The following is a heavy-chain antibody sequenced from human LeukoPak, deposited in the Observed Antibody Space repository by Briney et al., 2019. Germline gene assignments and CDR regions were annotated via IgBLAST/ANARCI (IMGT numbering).Heavy chain of an antibody. CDR2: IKSKTDGGTT. J-gene: IGHJ4*02. D-gene: IGHD6-13*01. Sequence: GGSLRLSCAASGFTFSNAWMSWVRQAPGKGLEWVGRIKSKTDGGTTDYAAPVKGRFTISRDDSKNTLYLQMNSLKTEDTAVYCCTTVSSSWSTHPFDYWGQGTLVTVSS. V-gene: IGHV3-15*01. CDR1: GFTFSNAW. CDR3: TTVSSSWSTHPFDY.